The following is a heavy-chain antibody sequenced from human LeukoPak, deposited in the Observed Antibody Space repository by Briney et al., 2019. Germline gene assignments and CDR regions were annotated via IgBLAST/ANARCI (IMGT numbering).Heavy chain of an antibody. CDR3: ARLPVTMVRGVIMSYYYYYMDV. J-gene: IGHJ6*03. V-gene: IGHV4-34*01. CDR2: INHSGST. D-gene: IGHD3-10*01. CDR1: GGSFGGYY. Sequence: SETLSLTCAVYGGSFGGYYWSWIRQPPGKGLEWIGEINHSGSTNYNPSLKSRVTISVDTSKNQFSLKLSSVTAADTAVYYCARLPVTMVRGVIMSYYYYYMDVWGKGTTVTVSS.